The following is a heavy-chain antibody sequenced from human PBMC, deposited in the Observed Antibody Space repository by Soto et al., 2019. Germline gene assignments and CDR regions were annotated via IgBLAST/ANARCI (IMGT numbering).Heavy chain of an antibody. CDR1: GGTFSSYA. V-gene: IGHV1-69*01. CDR2: ILPIFGTA. J-gene: IGHJ5*02. D-gene: IGHD3-22*01. Sequence: QVQLVQSGAEVKKPGSSVKVSCKASGGTFSSYAISWVRQAPVQGLEWMGGILPIFGTANYAQNYQGRVTITADESTRTAYMELSSLRSEDTAVYYCAVDVGYYYDSSGYLQGWFDHWGQGTLVTVS. CDR3: AVDVGYYYDSSGYLQGWFDH.